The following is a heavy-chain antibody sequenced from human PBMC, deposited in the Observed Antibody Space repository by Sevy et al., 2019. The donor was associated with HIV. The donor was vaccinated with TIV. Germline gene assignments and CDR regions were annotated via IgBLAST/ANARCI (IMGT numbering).Heavy chain of an antibody. D-gene: IGHD3-9*01. CDR3: ARDLLDFKYYDILTGYYFSFIMDY. V-gene: IGHV3-21*01. CDR2: ISSSSSYI. Sequence: GGSLRLSCAASGFTFSSYSMNWVRQAPGKGLEWVSSISSSSSYIYYADSVKGRFTISRDNAKNSLYLQMNSLRAEDTVVYYCARDLLDFKYYDILTGYYFSFIMDYWGQGTLVTVSS. J-gene: IGHJ4*02. CDR1: GFTFSSYS.